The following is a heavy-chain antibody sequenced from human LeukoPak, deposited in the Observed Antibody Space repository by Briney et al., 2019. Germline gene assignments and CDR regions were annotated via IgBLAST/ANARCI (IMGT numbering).Heavy chain of an antibody. CDR2: IRYDGSNK. D-gene: IGHD5-12*01. CDR3: AKVHSGYDLPDY. J-gene: IGHJ4*02. CDR1: GFTFSSYG. Sequence: GGSLRLSCAASGFTFSSYGMHWVRQAPGKGLEWVAFIRYDGSNKYYADSVKGRFTISRDNSKNTLYLQLNSLRAEDTAVYYCAKVHSGYDLPDYWGQGTLVTVSS. V-gene: IGHV3-30*02.